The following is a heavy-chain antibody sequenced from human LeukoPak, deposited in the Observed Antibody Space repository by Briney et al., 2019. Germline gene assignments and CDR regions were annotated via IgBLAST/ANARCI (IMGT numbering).Heavy chain of an antibody. D-gene: IGHD3-3*01. J-gene: IGHJ6*03. Sequence: NPSETLSLTCTVSGGSISSYYWSWIRQPPGKGLEWIGYIYYSGSTNYNPSLKSRVTISVDTSKNQFSLKLSSVTAADTAVYYCARVSGGDFWSPYYYYYYMDVWGKGTTVTVSS. CDR2: IYYSGST. CDR1: GGSISSYY. CDR3: ARVSGGDFWSPYYYYYYMDV. V-gene: IGHV4-59*01.